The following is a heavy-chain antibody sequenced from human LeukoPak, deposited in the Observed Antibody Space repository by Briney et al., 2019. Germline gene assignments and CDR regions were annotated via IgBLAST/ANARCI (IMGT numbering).Heavy chain of an antibody. J-gene: IGHJ4*02. D-gene: IGHD2-2*01. CDR1: GFTFSSYD. V-gene: IGHV3-30-3*01. CDR3: AKGLGTSPPFDL. Sequence: QPGGSLRLSCAASGFTFSSYDMHWVRQAPGKGLEWVAVISYDGSNKYYAHSVKGRFTICRDNSKNTLYLQLNSLIAEDPAVYYCAKGLGTSPPFDLWGQGTLVTVSS. CDR2: ISYDGSNK.